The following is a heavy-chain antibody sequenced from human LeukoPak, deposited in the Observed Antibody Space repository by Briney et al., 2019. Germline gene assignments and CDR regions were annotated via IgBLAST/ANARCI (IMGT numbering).Heavy chain of an antibody. D-gene: IGHD4-17*01. Sequence: GASVKVSCKASGYTFTGYYMHWVRQAPGQGLEWMGWINPNSGGTNYAQKFQGRVTMTRDTSISTAYMELSRLRSDDTAVYYCARSVDYGDFTYNWFDPWGQGTLVTVSS. V-gene: IGHV1-2*02. CDR2: INPNSGGT. CDR3: ARSVDYGDFTYNWFDP. J-gene: IGHJ5*02. CDR1: GYTFTGYY.